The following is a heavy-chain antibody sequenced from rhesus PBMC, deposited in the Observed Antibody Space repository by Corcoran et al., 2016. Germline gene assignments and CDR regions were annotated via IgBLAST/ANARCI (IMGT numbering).Heavy chain of an antibody. CDR2: VYGRGGST. Sequence: QVQLQESGPGLVKPSETLSLTCTVSGYSINNNYWSWIRQSAGGGLEWIGYVYGRGGSTYYHPSLKSRVTISTDTSKNQFSLKLSSVTAADTAIYYCATSTVAATAYWGQGVLVTVSS. J-gene: IGHJ4*01. D-gene: IGHD4-29*01. V-gene: IGHV4-160*01. CDR3: ATSTVAATAY. CDR1: GYSINNNY.